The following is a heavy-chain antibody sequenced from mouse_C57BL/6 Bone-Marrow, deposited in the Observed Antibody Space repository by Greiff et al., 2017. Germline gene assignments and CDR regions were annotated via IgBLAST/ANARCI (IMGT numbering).Heavy chain of an antibody. J-gene: IGHJ2*01. CDR3: TRNYGSSYDYFDY. V-gene: IGHV1-54*01. D-gene: IGHD1-1*01. CDR1: GYAFTNYL. CDR2: INPGSGGT. Sequence: VQLVESGAELVRPGTSVKVSCKASGYAFTNYLIEWVKQRPGQGLEWIGVINPGSGGTKYNEKFKGKATLTADKSSSTAYMQLSSLTSEDSAVYLGTRNYGSSYDYFDYWGQGTTLTVSS.